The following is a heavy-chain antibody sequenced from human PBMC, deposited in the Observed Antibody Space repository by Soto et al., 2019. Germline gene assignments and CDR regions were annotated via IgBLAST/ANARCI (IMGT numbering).Heavy chain of an antibody. Sequence: QVQLVQSGAEVKKPGSSVKVSCKASGGTFSSYAISWVRQAPGQGLEWMGGIIPIFGTANYAQKFQGRVTIPADESTSTAYMELSSLRSEDTAVYYCARVTYCGGDCYSKYYYYYGMDVWGQGTTVTVSS. CDR3: ARVTYCGGDCYSKYYYYYGMDV. D-gene: IGHD2-21*02. CDR1: GGTFSSYA. J-gene: IGHJ6*02. V-gene: IGHV1-69*12. CDR2: IIPIFGTA.